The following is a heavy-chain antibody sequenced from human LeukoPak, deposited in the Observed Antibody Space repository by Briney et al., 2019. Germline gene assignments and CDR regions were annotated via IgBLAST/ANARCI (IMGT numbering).Heavy chain of an antibody. CDR2: IYSGGST. CDR1: GFTVSSNY. J-gene: IGHJ4*02. Sequence: GGSLRLSCAASGFTVSSNYMSWVRQAPGKGLEWVSVIYSGGSTYYADSVKGRFTISRDNSKNTMYLQMNSLRAEDTAVYYCARDSPRTGRYFDWLLFDYWGQGTLVTVSS. D-gene: IGHD3-9*01. V-gene: IGHV3-66*01. CDR3: ARDSPRTGRYFDWLLFDY.